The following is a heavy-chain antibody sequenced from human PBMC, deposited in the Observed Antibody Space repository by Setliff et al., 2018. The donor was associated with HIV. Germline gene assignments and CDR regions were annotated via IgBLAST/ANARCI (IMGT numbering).Heavy chain of an antibody. V-gene: IGHV1-46*02. D-gene: IGHD2-15*01. J-gene: IGHJ4*02. CDR2: VSPFDDGT. Sequence: ASVKVSCKTFGYYFNIDYMHWVRQAPGQGLEWMAMVSPFDDGTNYAQKFQGRVTITADKSTSTAYMELSSLRAEDTAVYFCARLGYCSGGSCSKGLFDYWGQGTLVTVSS. CDR1: GYYFNIDY. CDR3: ARLGYCSGGSCSKGLFDY.